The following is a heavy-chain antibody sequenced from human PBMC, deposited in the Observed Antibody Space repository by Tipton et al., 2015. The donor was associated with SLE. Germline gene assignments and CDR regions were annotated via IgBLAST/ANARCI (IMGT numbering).Heavy chain of an antibody. J-gene: IGHJ5*02. CDR2: IYYSGRT. CDR1: GGSISSHY. D-gene: IGHD6-19*01. Sequence: TLSLTCTVSGGSISSHYWSWIRQTPGKGLEWIGYIYYSGRTNYNPSLKSRVTISVDTSKNQFSLKLSSVTAADTAVYYCARGGDSSGFGWFDPWGQGTLVTVSS. V-gene: IGHV4-59*11. CDR3: ARGGDSSGFGWFDP.